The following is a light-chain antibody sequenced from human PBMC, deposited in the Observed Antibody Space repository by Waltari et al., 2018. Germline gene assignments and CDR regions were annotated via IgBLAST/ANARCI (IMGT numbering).Light chain of an antibody. CDR3: YSADSSGNHRV. Sequence: SYELTQPPSASVSPGQTARITCSGAALPKTYAYWYQQKSGQAPVLVIYEDSKRPSGIPERFSGSNSGTMATLTISGAQVEDEADYYCYSADSSGNHRVFGGGTKLTIL. CDR2: EDS. V-gene: IGLV3-10*01. J-gene: IGLJ3*02. CDR1: ALPKTY.